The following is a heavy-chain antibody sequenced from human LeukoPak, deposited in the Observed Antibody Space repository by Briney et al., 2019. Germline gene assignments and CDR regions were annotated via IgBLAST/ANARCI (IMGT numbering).Heavy chain of an antibody. V-gene: IGHV1-69*13. D-gene: IGHD3-9*01. Sequence: SVKVSCKASGGTFSSYAISWVRQAPGQGLEWMGGIIPIFGTANYAQKFQGRVTITADESTSTAYMELSSLRSEDTAVYYCASLVETHRLFDYWGQGTLVTVSS. CDR3: ASLVETHRLFDY. CDR2: IIPIFGTA. CDR1: GGTFSSYA. J-gene: IGHJ4*02.